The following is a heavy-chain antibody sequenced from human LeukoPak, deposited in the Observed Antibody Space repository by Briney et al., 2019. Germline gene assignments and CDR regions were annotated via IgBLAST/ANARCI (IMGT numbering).Heavy chain of an antibody. Sequence: GGSLRLSCAASGFTFSSYAMSWVRQAPGKGLEWVSTISGSGGSTYYADSVKGRFTISRDNSKNTLYLQMNSLRAEDTAVYYCAKDKFPIAAAGTLDYWGQGTLVTVSS. CDR3: AKDKFPIAAAGTLDY. CDR2: ISGSGGST. CDR1: GFTFSSYA. J-gene: IGHJ4*02. V-gene: IGHV3-23*01. D-gene: IGHD6-13*01.